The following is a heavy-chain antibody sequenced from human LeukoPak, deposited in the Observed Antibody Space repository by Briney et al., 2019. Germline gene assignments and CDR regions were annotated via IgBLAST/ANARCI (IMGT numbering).Heavy chain of an antibody. CDR2: INHSGST. Sequence: SETLSLTCAVYGGSFSGYYWSWIRQPPGKGLEWIGKINHSGSTNYNPSLKSRVTISVDTSKNQFSLKLSSVTAADTAVYYCARGVRRWLQLGFDYWGQGTLVTVSS. CDR1: GGSFSGYY. D-gene: IGHD5-24*01. J-gene: IGHJ4*02. V-gene: IGHV4-34*01. CDR3: ARGVRRWLQLGFDY.